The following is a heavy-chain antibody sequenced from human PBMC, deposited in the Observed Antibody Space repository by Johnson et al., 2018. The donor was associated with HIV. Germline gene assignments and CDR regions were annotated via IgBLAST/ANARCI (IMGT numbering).Heavy chain of an antibody. Sequence: VQLVESGGGVVQPGGSLRLSCVTSGFTFSKYGMHWVRQAPGKGLEWVSGITWNSGSIGYADSVKGRFTISRDNAKNSLYLQMNSLRAEDTAVYYCARGSRYTYDNDDAYLLHAFDFWGQGTMVTVSS. V-gene: IGHV3-9*01. D-gene: IGHD3-22*01. CDR2: ITWNSGSI. CDR3: ARGSRYTYDNDDAYLLHAFDF. CDR1: GFTFSKYG. J-gene: IGHJ3*01.